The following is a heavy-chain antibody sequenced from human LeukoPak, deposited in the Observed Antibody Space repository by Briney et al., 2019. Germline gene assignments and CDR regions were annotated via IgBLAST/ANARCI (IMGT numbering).Heavy chain of an antibody. J-gene: IGHJ4*02. CDR2: IYYGGNT. D-gene: IGHD6-6*01. CDR1: GGSISSSSYY. V-gene: IGHV4-39*07. Sequence: SETLSLTCSVSGGSISSSSYYWGWIRQPPGKGLEWIGSIYYGGNTYYNPSLKSRVTISVDTSKNQFSLKLSSVTAADTAMYYCAGLITDSSSTNLDYWGQGTLVTVSS. CDR3: AGLITDSSSTNLDY.